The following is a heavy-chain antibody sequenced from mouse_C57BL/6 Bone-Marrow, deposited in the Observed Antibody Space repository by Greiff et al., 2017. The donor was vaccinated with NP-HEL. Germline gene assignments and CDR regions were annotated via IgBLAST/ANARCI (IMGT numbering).Heavy chain of an antibody. D-gene: IGHD3-2*02. J-gene: IGHJ3*01. CDR2: IHPSDSDT. CDR3: ARGSSGYVIAY. CDR1: GYTFTSYW. Sequence: VQLQRPGAELVKPGASVKVSCKASGYTFTSYWMHWVKQRPGQGLEWIGRIHPSDSDTNYNQKFKGKATLTVDKSSSTTYMQLSSLTSEDSAVYYCARGSSGYVIAYWGQGTLVTVSA. V-gene: IGHV1-74*01.